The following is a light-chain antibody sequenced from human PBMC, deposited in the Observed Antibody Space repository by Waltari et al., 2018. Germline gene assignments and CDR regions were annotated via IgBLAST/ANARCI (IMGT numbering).Light chain of an antibody. CDR2: AAS. Sequence: DIQMTQSPSSLSVSVGDRVTITCQASQYINKNLNWYQQKPGKAPRLLISAASDLESGVPSRFSGSGSGTDFVFTISSLQPEDIATYSCLQYDYSPYTFGQGTGLEIK. CDR1: QYINKN. CDR3: LQYDYSPYT. J-gene: IGKJ2*01. V-gene: IGKV1-33*01.